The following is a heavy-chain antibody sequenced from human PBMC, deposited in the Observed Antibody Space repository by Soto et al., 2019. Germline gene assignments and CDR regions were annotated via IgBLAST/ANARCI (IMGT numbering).Heavy chain of an antibody. CDR1: GYRFTSYG. D-gene: IGHD3-22*01. Sequence: QAQLVQSGPEVKKPGASVKVSCKASGYRFTSYGISWVRQAPGQGLEWLGWISAYDDNTKYAQTLQGRVSMSTDTSTNKAYMERRSLRSDDTAMYCCARGGYYDSSGSRNYHYYGMNVWGQGTTVTVSS. CDR3: ARGGYYDSSGSRNYHYYGMNV. J-gene: IGHJ6*02. V-gene: IGHV1-18*01. CDR2: ISAYDDNT.